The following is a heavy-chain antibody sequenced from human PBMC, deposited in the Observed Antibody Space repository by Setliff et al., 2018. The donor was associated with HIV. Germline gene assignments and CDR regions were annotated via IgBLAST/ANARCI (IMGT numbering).Heavy chain of an antibody. D-gene: IGHD3-3*01. J-gene: IGHJ3*02. Sequence: VASVKVSCKASGGTFSNYAINWVRQAPGQGLEWMGGIIPIHGIANYAQKFQGRVTITADESTSRAYMELSSLRSEDTAVYYCVRDTEEYVNGFGPAGAFDIWGQGTMVTVSS. CDR1: GGTFSNYA. V-gene: IGHV1-69*10. CDR3: VRDTEEYVNGFGPAGAFDI. CDR2: IIPIHGIA.